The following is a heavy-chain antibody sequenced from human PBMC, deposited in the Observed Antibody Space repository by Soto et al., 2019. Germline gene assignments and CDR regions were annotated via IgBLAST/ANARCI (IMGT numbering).Heavy chain of an antibody. CDR3: ARDSSAWQT. D-gene: IGHD6-19*01. CDR2: ISGSTDNT. CDR1: GFTFISYM. J-gene: IGHJ5*02. V-gene: IGHV3-23*01. Sequence: PAETLRLSCAASGFTFISYMMSWVRQAPGKGLEWVSSISGSTDNTYYADSVKGRFTISRDNSKNTLYLQMSSLRAEDTAVYYCARDSSAWQTWGQGALVTVSS.